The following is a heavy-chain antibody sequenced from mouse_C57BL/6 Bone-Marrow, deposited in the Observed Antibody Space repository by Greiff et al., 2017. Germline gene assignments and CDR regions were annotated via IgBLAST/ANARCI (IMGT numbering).Heavy chain of an antibody. CDR3: ARRGGNYAFAY. D-gene: IGHD2-1*01. CDR2: IDPSDSYT. Sequence: QVQLQQPGAELVMPGASVKLSCKASGYTFTSYWMHWVKQRPGQGLEWIGEIDPSDSYTNYNQKFKGKSTLTVDKSSSTAYMQLSSLTSEDSAVYYCARRGGNYAFAYWGQGTLVTVSA. J-gene: IGHJ3*01. V-gene: IGHV1-69*01. CDR1: GYTFTSYW.